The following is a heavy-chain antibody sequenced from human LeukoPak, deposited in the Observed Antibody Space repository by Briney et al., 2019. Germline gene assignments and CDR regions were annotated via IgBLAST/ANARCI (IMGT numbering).Heavy chain of an antibody. V-gene: IGHV4-34*01. J-gene: IGHJ4*02. CDR3: TRMTTGHAY. D-gene: IGHD4-17*01. CDR1: GVSFDDYY. CDR2: INHSGYT. Sequence: PSETLSLTCAVSGVSFDDYYWSWVRQPPGKGLEWIGEINHSGYTNDSPSLKSRVTISIDTSRKQFSLNLRSVTVADTAVYYCTRMTTGHAYWSQGTLVTVSS.